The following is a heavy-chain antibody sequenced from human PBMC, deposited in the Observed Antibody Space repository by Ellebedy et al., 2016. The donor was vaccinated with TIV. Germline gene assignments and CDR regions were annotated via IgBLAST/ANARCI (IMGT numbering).Heavy chain of an antibody. Sequence: GGSLRLSCAASGFTVSSNYMSWVRQAPGKGLEWVSVIYSGGSTYYADSVKGRFTISRDNSKNTLYLQMNSLRAEDTAVYYCARDRGSSGWSYFDYWGQGTLVTVSS. CDR1: GFTVSSNY. V-gene: IGHV3-66*01. CDR3: ARDRGSSGWSYFDY. D-gene: IGHD6-19*01. CDR2: IYSGGST. J-gene: IGHJ4*02.